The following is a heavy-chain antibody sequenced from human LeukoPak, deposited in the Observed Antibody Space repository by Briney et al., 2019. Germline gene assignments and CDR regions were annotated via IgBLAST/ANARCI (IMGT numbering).Heavy chain of an antibody. V-gene: IGHV7-4-1*02. CDR3: ARQVGTASSHDFGH. Sequence: ASVKVSCKASGYTFTTYVPNWVRQAPGQGFEWMGLINTYTRNPTYAQGFTGRFVFSLDTSVSTAYLQISNLKAEDTAVYYCARQVGTASSHDFGHWGHGTLVTVSS. J-gene: IGHJ4*01. D-gene: IGHD2-21*02. CDR2: INTYTRNP. CDR1: GYTFTTYV.